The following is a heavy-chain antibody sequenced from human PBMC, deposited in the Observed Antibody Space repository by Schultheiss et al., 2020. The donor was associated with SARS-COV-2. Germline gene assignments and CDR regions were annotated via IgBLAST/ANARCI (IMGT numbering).Heavy chain of an antibody. CDR1: GGSIRSSTYY. J-gene: IGHJ6*03. V-gene: IGHV4-39*07. CDR2: IHYSGTT. Sequence: SETLSLTCTVSGGSIRSSTYYWGWIRQPPGKGLEWIGSIHYSGTTYYNPSLKSRVTISVDTSKNQFSLKLSSVTAADTAVYYCAREREYQLPPYYYYYYMDVWGKGTTVTVSS. CDR3: AREREYQLPPYYYYYYMDV. D-gene: IGHD2-2*01.